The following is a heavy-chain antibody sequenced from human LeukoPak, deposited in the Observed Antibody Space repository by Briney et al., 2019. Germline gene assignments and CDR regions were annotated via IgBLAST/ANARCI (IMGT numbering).Heavy chain of an antibody. V-gene: IGHV3-21*01. J-gene: IGHJ4*02. CDR3: ARDPGRSGGSCYSDY. CDR2: ISSSGTYI. Sequence: GGSLRLSCAASGFTFGSFSMTWVRLAPGKGLEWVSTISSSGTYIYYADSVKGRFTISRDNAKNSLYLQMNSLRAEDTAVYYCARDPGRSGGSCYSDYWGQGTLVTVSS. D-gene: IGHD2-15*01. CDR1: GFTFGSFS.